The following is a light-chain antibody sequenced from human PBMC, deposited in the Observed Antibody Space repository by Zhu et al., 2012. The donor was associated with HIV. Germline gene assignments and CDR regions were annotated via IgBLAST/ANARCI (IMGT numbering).Light chain of an antibody. CDR1: QSVSSQ. CDR2: DAS. Sequence: EIVLTQSPATLSLSPGQRATLSCRASQSVSSQLAWYQQRPGQAPRLLIYDASTRATGTPARFSGSGSGTEFTLTISSTQSEDSAVYYCQQYNRWPPWTFGLGTKVEIK. V-gene: IGKV3D-15*01. CDR3: QQYNRWPPWT. J-gene: IGKJ1*01.